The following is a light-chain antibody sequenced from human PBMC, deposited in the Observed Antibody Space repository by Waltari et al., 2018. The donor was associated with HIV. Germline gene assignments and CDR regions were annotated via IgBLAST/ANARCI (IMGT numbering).Light chain of an antibody. V-gene: IGLV1-47*01. J-gene: IGLJ2*01. CDR3: AAWDDNLSAVV. CDR2: RNN. Sequence: QSVLTQPPSTSGTPGQRVTISCSGSSSNIGANWVCWFQQLPGTAPKLLIYRNNQRPSGVPDRYSASKSGTSASLAISDLRADDEADYYCAAWDDNLSAVVFGGRTNLSVL. CDR1: SSNIGANW.